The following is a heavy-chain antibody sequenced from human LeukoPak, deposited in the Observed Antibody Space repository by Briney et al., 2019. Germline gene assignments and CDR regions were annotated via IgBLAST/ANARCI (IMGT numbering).Heavy chain of an antibody. CDR3: ARDFSSGSYSAEVDY. D-gene: IGHD1-26*01. V-gene: IGHV3-53*01. CDR2: IYSGGST. Sequence: GGSLRLSCAASGFTVSSKYMSWVRQAPGKGLEWVSVIYSGGSTYYADSVKGRFTISRDNSKNTLYLQMNSLRAEDTAVYYCARDFSSGSYSAEVDYWGQGTLVTVSS. CDR1: GFTVSSKY. J-gene: IGHJ4*02.